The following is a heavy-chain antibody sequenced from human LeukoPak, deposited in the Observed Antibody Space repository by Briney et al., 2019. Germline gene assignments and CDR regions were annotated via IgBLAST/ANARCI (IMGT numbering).Heavy chain of an antibody. CDR2: IIPIFGTA. J-gene: IGHJ6*03. V-gene: IGHV1-69*13. CDR3: ARSPLYYYYYMDV. CDR1: GYTFTSYD. Sequence: SVKVSCKASGYTFTSYDLNWVRQATGQGLEWMGGIIPIFGTANYAQKFQGRVTITADESTSTAYMELSSLRSEDTAVYYCARSPLYYYYYMDVWGKGTTVTVSS.